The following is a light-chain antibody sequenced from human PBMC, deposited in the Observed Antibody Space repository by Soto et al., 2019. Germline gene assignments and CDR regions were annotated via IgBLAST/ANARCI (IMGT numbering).Light chain of an antibody. V-gene: IGLV2-8*01. CDR1: SSDVGHSNF. J-gene: IGLJ1*01. CDR3: NAQADNGKHV. CDR2: EVS. Sequence: QSALTQPPSASGSPGQSVTLSCPGSSSDVGHSNFVSWYQQHPGKGPKLIIYEVSKRPSGVPDRFSGSKSGNTASLSVSGIQDEDEADYFCNAQADNGKHVFGTGTKLTVL.